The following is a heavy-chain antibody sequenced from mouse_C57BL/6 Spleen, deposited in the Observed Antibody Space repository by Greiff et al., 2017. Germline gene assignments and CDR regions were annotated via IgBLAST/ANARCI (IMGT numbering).Heavy chain of an antibody. J-gene: IGHJ3*01. V-gene: IGHV1-82*01. CDR3: VTGTGPAWFAY. CDR2: IYPGDGDT. Sequence: QVQLKESGPELVKPGASVKISCKASGYAFSSSWMNWVKQRPGKGLEWIGRIYPGDGDTNYNGKFKGKATLTADKSSSTAYMQLSSLTSEDSAVYFCVTGTGPAWFAYWGQGTLVTVSA. CDR1: GYAFSSSW. D-gene: IGHD4-1*01.